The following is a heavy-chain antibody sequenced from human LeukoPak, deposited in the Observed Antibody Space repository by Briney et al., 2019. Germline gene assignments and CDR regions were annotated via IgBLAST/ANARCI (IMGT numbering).Heavy chain of an antibody. D-gene: IGHD3-10*01. CDR1: GFIFSDDY. CDR3: ARDSRDMVRAANRYY. Sequence: GGSLRFSCAASGFIFSDDYMSCIRQAPGKGLEWVSYISSSSSYTNYSDSVKGRFTISRDNAKNSLYLQMNSLRAEDTAVYYCARDSRDMVRAANRYYWGQGTLVTVSS. CDR2: ISSSSSYT. V-gene: IGHV3-11*06. J-gene: IGHJ4*02.